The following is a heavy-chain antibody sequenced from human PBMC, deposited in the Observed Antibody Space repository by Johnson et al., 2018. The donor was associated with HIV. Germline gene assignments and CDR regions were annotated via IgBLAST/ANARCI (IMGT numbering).Heavy chain of an antibody. Sequence: QVQLVESGGGVVQPVRSLRLSCVASGFRFSSYAVHWVRQAPGKGLEWVAVISYDGSNKYYADSVKGRFTISRDNSKNTMYLQMNSLRAEDTAVYYCARTTLRFLDRGDDAFNIWGQGTMVTVSS. CDR3: ARTTLRFLDRGDDAFNI. CDR2: ISYDGSNK. V-gene: IGHV3-30*04. J-gene: IGHJ3*02. CDR1: GFRFSSYA. D-gene: IGHD3-3*01.